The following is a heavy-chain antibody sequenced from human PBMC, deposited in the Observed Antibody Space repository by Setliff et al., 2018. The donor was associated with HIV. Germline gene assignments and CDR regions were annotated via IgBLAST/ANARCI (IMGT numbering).Heavy chain of an antibody. D-gene: IGHD3-22*01. CDR1: GDSLNSGTYY. V-gene: IGHV4-39*01. CDR2: VYHIGTT. CDR3: ARLEYYSDGNGYLQFYFDY. Sequence: PSETLSLTCTVSGDSLNSGTYYWGWVRQPPGKGLEWIGNVYHIGTTNYNASFNSRLTISIDTSKTQYSLKLNSVTAADTAVYYCARLEYYSDGNGYLQFYFDYWGQGTLVTVSS. J-gene: IGHJ4*02.